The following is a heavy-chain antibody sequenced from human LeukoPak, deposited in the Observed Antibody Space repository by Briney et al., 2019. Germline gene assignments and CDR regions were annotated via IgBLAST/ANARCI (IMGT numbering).Heavy chain of an antibody. D-gene: IGHD3-16*01. J-gene: IGHJ3*02. V-gene: IGHV3-30*04. CDR1: GFNLNSYA. CDR3: ATELRILSWGVDAFDI. CDR2: ISYDGSNR. Sequence: PGGSLRLSCAASGFNLNSYAVHWVRQAPGKGLEWVAFISYDGSNRNHADSVKGRFTISRDTSKTTLYLQMNSLRAEDTAVYYCATELRILSWGVDAFDIWGQGTMVTVCS.